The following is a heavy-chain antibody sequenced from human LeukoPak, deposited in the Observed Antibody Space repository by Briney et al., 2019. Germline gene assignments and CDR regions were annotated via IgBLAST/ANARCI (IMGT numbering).Heavy chain of an antibody. V-gene: IGHV3-74*01. CDR2: INREGSGT. J-gene: IGHJ6*02. Sequence: GGSLRLSCAASGFTFSRYWMHWVRQAPGKGLVWVSNINREGSGTSYADSVKGRFTIFRDNAKNTLYLQMNRMSAEGTAVYYCLRDTPGDGMDVWGQGTTVTVSS. CDR1: GFTFSRYW. CDR3: LRDTPGDGMDV.